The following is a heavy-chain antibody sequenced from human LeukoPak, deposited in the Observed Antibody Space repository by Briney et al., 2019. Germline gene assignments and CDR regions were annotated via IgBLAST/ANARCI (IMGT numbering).Heavy chain of an antibody. Sequence: GGSLRLSCAASGFPFRNYVMSWVRQAPGKGLEWVSYINHNGETIYYADSVKGRFTISRGNGKNSLYLQMNSLRDEDTAVYYCAADSDWAFHYWGQGTRVTVSS. V-gene: IGHV3-48*02. D-gene: IGHD2-21*02. CDR1: GFPFRNYV. CDR2: INHNGETI. J-gene: IGHJ4*02. CDR3: AADSDWAFHY.